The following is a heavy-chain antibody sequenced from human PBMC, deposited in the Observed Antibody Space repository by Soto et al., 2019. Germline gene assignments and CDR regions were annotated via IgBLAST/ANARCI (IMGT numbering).Heavy chain of an antibody. Sequence: GGSLRLSCAVSGFTFSSYAMYWVRQAPGKGLEWVAVISSDGSNTYYPDSVKGRFTISRDTSENTLSLQMNSLRPEDTAIYYCAKGDACHFFSGMDVWGQGTTVTVSS. V-gene: IGHV3-30*18. J-gene: IGHJ6*02. D-gene: IGHD3-16*01. CDR3: AKGDACHFFSGMDV. CDR2: ISSDGSNT. CDR1: GFTFSSYA.